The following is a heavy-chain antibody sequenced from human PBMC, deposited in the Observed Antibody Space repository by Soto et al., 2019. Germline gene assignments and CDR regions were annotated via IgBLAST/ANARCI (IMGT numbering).Heavy chain of an antibody. D-gene: IGHD4-4*01. Sequence: SETLSLTCAVSGYSISSGYCWGWIRPPGGEGVWWIGSIYNGGSTYYTSSLKSRDTISVDTPKTQFSLKLSAVTAADTAVYYCARRSNYGEFDYWGQGTLVTVSS. CDR2: IYNGGST. J-gene: IGHJ4*02. V-gene: IGHV4-38-2*01. CDR1: GYSISSGYC. CDR3: ARRSNYGEFDY.